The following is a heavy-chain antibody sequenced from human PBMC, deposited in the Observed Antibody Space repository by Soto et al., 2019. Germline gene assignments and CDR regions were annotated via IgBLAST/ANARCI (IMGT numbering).Heavy chain of an antibody. CDR1: GYSFEDYS. J-gene: IGHJ4*02. CDR3: VGGSWFD. V-gene: IGHV3-9*01. CDR2: ISWNGNFT. D-gene: IGHD2-15*01. Sequence: EVQLVECGGDMVQPGRSLKLSCVGSGYSFEDYSMHWVRQAPGKGLEWVSGISWNGNFTGYADSVKGRFTISRDNAKNSLFLQMRSLSLEDTALYYCVGGSWFDWGQGTLVTVSS.